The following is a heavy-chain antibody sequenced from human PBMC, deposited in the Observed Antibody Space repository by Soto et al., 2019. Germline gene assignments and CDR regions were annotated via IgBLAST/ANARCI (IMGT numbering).Heavy chain of an antibody. J-gene: IGHJ4*03. D-gene: IGHD6-19*01. V-gene: IGHV4-38-2*02. CDR1: GDSISSGSY. CDR3: ARVHVMVVAGSTFDY. Sequence: SETLSLTCTVSGDSISSGSYWGWIRQPPGEGPEWIASIHHGGTTFYNPSLKSRISISVDTSKNQFSLRLTSVTAADTATYYCARVHVMVVAGSTFDYWGPGTLVTVS. CDR2: IHHGGTT.